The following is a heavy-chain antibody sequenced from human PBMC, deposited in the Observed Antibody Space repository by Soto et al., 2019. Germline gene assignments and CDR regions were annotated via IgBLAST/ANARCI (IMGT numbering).Heavy chain of an antibody. D-gene: IGHD4-4*01. J-gene: IGHJ4*02. CDR2: IYYSGST. CDR3: ARRNNDYSKYGSFDY. Sequence: SETLSLTCTVSGGSISSSSYYWGWIRQPPVKVLEWIGSIYYSGSTYYNPSLKSRVTISVDTSKNQFSLKLSSVTAADTAVYYCARRNNDYSKYGSFDYGGQGTLVT. V-gene: IGHV4-39*01. CDR1: GGSISSSSYY.